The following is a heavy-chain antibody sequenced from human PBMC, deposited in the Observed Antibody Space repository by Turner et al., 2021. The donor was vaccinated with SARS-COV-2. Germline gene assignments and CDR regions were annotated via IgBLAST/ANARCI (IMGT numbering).Heavy chain of an antibody. CDR3: ARDPRGGHYYDSSGYYPDY. CDR1: GFTFSSYG. V-gene: IGHV3-33*01. D-gene: IGHD3-22*01. Sequence: QVQLVESGGGVVQPGRSLRLSCAASGFTFSSYGMHWVRQAPGNGLEWVAVIWYDGSNKYYADSVKGRFTISRDNSKNTLYLQMNSLRAEDTAVYYCARDPRGGHYYDSSGYYPDYWGQGTLVTVSS. J-gene: IGHJ4*02. CDR2: IWYDGSNK.